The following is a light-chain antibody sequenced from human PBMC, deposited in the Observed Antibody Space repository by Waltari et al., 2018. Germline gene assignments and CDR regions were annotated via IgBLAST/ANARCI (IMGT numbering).Light chain of an antibody. J-gene: IGLJ1*01. V-gene: IGLV1-44*01. CDR3: AAWDDSLNGYV. Sequence: QSVPTQPPSASVTPGQRVTISSSGSSSNIGRNTLNWYQQLPGTAPKRLSYSNNQRPSGVPYRFSRSKSCTSASLAISGLQSEDESDYYSAAWDDSLNGYVFGTGTKVTVL. CDR2: SNN. CDR1: SSNIGRNT.